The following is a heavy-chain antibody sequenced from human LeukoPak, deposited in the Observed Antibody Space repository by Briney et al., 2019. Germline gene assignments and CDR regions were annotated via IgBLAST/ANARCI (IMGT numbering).Heavy chain of an antibody. D-gene: IGHD3-16*01. CDR1: GFTFSSYA. CDR3: AKFDLWDDAFDI. V-gene: IGHV3-23*01. J-gene: IGHJ3*02. CDR2: ISGSGGST. Sequence: PGGSLRLSCAASGFTFSSYAMSWVHQAPGKGLEWVSAISGSGGSTYYADTVKGRFTISRDNSKNTLYLQMNSLRAEDTAVYYCAKFDLWDDAFDIWGQGTMVTVSS.